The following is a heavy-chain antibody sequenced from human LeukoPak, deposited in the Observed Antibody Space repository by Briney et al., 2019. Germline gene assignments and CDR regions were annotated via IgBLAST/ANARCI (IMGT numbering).Heavy chain of an antibody. J-gene: IGHJ4*02. CDR1: GFTFYDYA. Sequence: GGSLRLSCAASGFTFYDYAMHWVRQAPGKGLEWVSGISWNSGSIGYADSVKGRFTISRDNAKNSLYLQMNSLRAEDTALYYCAKDKGISGGLGYFDYWGQGTLVTVSS. CDR2: ISWNSGSI. CDR3: AKDKGISGGLGYFDY. V-gene: IGHV3-9*01. D-gene: IGHD1-26*01.